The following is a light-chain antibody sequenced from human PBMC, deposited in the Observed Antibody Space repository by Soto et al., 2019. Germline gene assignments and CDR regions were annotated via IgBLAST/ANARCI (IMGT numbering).Light chain of an antibody. Sequence: QSALTQPASVSGSPGQSIAISCTGTSSDVGGYNYVSWHQQHPGKAPKVLISVVSNRPSGVSNRFSGSKSGNTASLTISGLQAEDEADYYCGSYRSGGTFAFGSGTKVTVL. CDR3: GSYRSGGTFA. J-gene: IGLJ1*01. CDR1: SSDVGGYNY. V-gene: IGLV2-14*01. CDR2: VVS.